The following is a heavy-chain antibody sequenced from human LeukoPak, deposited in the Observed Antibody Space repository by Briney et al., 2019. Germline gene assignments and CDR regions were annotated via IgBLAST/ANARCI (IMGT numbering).Heavy chain of an antibody. V-gene: IGHV1-69*13. CDR1: GGTFSSYA. CDR3: AIFQVVGAPLPKGFDY. J-gene: IGHJ4*02. CDR2: IIPIFGTA. Sequence: SVKVSCKASGGTFSSYAISWVRQAPGQGLEWMGGIIPIFGTANYAQKFQGRVTITADESTSTAYMELSSLRSEDTAVYYCAIFQVVGAPLPKGFDYWGQGTLVTVSS. D-gene: IGHD1-26*01.